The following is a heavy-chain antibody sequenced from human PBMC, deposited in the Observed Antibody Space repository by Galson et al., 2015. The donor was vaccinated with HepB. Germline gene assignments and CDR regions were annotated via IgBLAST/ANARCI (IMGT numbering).Heavy chain of an antibody. D-gene: IGHD6-13*01. V-gene: IGHV3-23*01. Sequence: SLRLSCAASGFTFSNYAMNWVRQAPGKGLEWVSSISGSGDNTYYADSVKGRFTISRDTPKNALYLQMNSLRGEDTAVYYCAKDRSSWARAFMDYWGQGTLVTVSS. J-gene: IGHJ4*02. CDR1: GFTFSNYA. CDR2: ISGSGDNT. CDR3: AKDRSSWARAFMDY.